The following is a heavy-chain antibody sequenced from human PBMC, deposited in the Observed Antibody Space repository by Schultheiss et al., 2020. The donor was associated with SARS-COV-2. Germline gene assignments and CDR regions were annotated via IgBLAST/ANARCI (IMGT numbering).Heavy chain of an antibody. J-gene: IGHJ4*02. CDR3: AREWGD. Sequence: GESLKISCAASGFTFRNYWMHWVRQIPGKGLVWVSAISGSGGSTYYADSVKGRFTISRDNAKNSLYLQMNSLRAEDTAVYYCAREWGDWGQGTLVTVSS. CDR2: ISGSGGST. V-gene: IGHV3-21*01. CDR1: GFTFRNYW. D-gene: IGHD3-16*01.